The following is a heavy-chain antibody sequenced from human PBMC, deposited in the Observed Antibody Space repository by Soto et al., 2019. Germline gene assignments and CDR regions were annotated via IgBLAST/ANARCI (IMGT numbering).Heavy chain of an antibody. Sequence: QVQLVESGGGVVQPGRSLRLSCAASGFTFSSYGMHWVRQAPGKGLEWVAVISYDGSNKYYADSVKGRFTISRDNSKNTLYLQMNSLRAEDTAVYYCAKESSLWFGELLSGSYYYYGMDVWGQGTTGTVSS. CDR2: ISYDGSNK. V-gene: IGHV3-30*18. D-gene: IGHD3-10*01. CDR1: GFTFSSYG. CDR3: AKESSLWFGELLSGSYYYYGMDV. J-gene: IGHJ6*02.